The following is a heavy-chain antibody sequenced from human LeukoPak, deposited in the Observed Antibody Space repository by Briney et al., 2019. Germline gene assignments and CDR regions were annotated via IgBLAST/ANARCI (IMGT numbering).Heavy chain of an antibody. J-gene: IGHJ4*02. CDR1: GFTFSSYG. D-gene: IGHD4-23*01. CDR3: AKEARPMTTVVRLLGY. V-gene: IGHV3-23*01. CDR2: ISGSGGST. Sequence: SGGSLRLSCAASGFTFSSYGMHWVRQAPGKGLEWVSAISGSGGSTYYADSVKGRFTISRDNSKNTLYLQMNSLRAEDTAVYYCAKEARPMTTVVRLLGYWGQGTLVTVSS.